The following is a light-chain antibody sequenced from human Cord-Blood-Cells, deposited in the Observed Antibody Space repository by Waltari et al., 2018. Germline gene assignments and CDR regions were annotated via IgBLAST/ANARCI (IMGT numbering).Light chain of an antibody. V-gene: IGLV1-47*01. CDR1: SSTIGSNY. Sequence: QSVLTQPPSASGTPGQRVTISCSGRSSTIGSNYVSWYQQLPGTAPKLLIYRNNQRPSGVPDRFSGSKSGTSASLAISGLRSEDEADYYCAAWDDSLSGHYVFGTGTKVTVL. CDR3: AAWDDSLSGHYV. CDR2: RNN. J-gene: IGLJ1*01.